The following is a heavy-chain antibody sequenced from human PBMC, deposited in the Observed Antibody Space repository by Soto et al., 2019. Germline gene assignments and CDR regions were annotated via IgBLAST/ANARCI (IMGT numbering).Heavy chain of an antibody. J-gene: IGHJ3*01. V-gene: IGHV3-53*01. CDR3: ASTMIAAFDV. CDR1: GFTASSSF. Sequence: GGSLRLSCAASGFTASSSFRGWVRQAPGKGLEWVSVIYSDGSTYYADSVKGRFTISRDNSKDTLYLQMTSLRAEDTAIYYCASTMIAAFDVWGQGTMVTVSS. CDR2: IYSDGST. D-gene: IGHD3-22*01.